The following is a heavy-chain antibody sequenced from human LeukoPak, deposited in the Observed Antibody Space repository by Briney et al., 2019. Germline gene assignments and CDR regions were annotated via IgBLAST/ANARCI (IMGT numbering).Heavy chain of an antibody. V-gene: IGHV3-48*02. Sequence: GGSLRLSCAASGFTFSSYSMNWVRQAPGKGLEWVSYISSSSSTIYYADSVKGRFTISRDNAKNSLYLQMNSLRDEDTAVYCCARDTGSSGSYYFDYWGQGTLVTVSS. CDR1: GFTFSSYS. J-gene: IGHJ4*02. D-gene: IGHD3-22*01. CDR2: ISSSSSTI. CDR3: ARDTGSSGSYYFDY.